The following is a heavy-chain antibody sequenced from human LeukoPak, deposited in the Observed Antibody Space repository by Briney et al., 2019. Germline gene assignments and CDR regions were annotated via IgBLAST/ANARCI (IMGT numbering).Heavy chain of an antibody. CDR1: GFTFSNYW. J-gene: IGHJ5*01. CDR3: ARTGKFDS. CDR2: IKTDGSET. Sequence: GGSLRLSCAASGFTFSNYWMNCVRQAPGKGLEWVANIKTDGSETYYVDSVKGRFTISRDNAKHSVYLQMNSLRAEDTAIYYCARTGKFDSWGQGTLVTVSA. V-gene: IGHV3-7*05.